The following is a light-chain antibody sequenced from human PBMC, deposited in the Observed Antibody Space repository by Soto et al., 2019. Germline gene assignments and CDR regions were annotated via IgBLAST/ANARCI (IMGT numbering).Light chain of an antibody. CDR2: GNT. V-gene: IGLV1-40*01. Sequence: QAALTQPPSVSGAPGQSLTLSCTGSRANIGAGYDVHWDQQLPGAAPKVVIYGNTNRPSGVPDRFSGSKSGPSASLVITGLQAEDEADYYCLSYDKSLSGYVFGAGTKVTVL. CDR1: RANIGAGYD. CDR3: LSYDKSLSGYV. J-gene: IGLJ1*01.